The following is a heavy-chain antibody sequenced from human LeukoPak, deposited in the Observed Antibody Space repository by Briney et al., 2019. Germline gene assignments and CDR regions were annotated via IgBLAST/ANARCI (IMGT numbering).Heavy chain of an antibody. Sequence: TGGSLRLSCAASEFTFSTFWMSWVRQAPGKGLEWVAIINADGSMQHYVDSVEGRFSISRDNARSALYLHMNSLRAEDTAVYYCVRDSDYQRNSGGLYAHYDALDIWGHGTMVTVTS. V-gene: IGHV3-7*01. CDR2: INADGSMQ. J-gene: IGHJ3*02. D-gene: IGHD2-21*01. CDR3: VRDSDYQRNSGGLYAHYDALDI. CDR1: EFTFSTFW.